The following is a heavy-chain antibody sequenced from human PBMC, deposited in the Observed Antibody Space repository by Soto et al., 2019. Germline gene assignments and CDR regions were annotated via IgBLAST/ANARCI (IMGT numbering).Heavy chain of an antibody. CDR1: GYPVTAYY. CDR2: INPATGAA. J-gene: IGHJ3*02. Sequence: QLHLVQSGAVVKKPGASVTVSCSASGYPVTAYYMHWVRQAPGRGLEGMGGINPATGAATYKQTCKGRVTVTTATSTSTVFLELSGLESEDTAVFSCARGGGVGVAGSAAFDMWGQGTLVTVSS. D-gene: IGHD3-3*01. V-gene: IGHV1-2*02. CDR3: ARGGGVGVAGSAAFDM.